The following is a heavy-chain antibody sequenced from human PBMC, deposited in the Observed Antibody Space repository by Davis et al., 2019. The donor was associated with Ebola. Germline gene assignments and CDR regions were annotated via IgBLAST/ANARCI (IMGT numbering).Heavy chain of an antibody. J-gene: IGHJ4*01. D-gene: IGHD5-12*01. CDR1: GFTFSSYW. Sequence: PGGSLRLSCAASGFTFSSYWMSWVRQAPGKGLEWVANIKQDGSDKNYVDSVKGRFTISRDNAKNTLSLQMNSLRVEDTAVYYCVRDSGYYSHDYWGHGTLVTVSS. CDR2: IKQDGSDK. V-gene: IGHV3-7*01. CDR3: VRDSGYYSHDY.